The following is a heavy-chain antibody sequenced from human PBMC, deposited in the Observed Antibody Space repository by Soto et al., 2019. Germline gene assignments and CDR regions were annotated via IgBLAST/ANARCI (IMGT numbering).Heavy chain of an antibody. D-gene: IGHD3-22*01. CDR2: ISYDGSNK. CDR1: GFPFRSYG. Sequence: PGGSHRLSSTASGFPFRSYGMHWVRQAPGKGLEWVAVISYDGSNKYYADSVKGRFTISRDNAKNSLYLQMNSLRAEDTAVYYCARDPPDYYDSSGYDHDAFDIWGQGTMVTVSS. V-gene: IGHV3-30*03. J-gene: IGHJ3*02. CDR3: ARDPPDYYDSSGYDHDAFDI.